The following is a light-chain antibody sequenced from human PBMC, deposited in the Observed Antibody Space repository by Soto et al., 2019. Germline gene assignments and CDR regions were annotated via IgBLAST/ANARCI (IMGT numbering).Light chain of an antibody. CDR2: DVS. J-gene: IGLJ2*01. V-gene: IGLV2-11*01. CDR1: SSDVGGSNY. Sequence: QSALTQPRSVSGSPGQSVTISCAGTSSDVGGSNYVSWYQHHPGKAPKVMIYDVSKRPSGVPDRFSGSKSGNTASLTISRLQAEDEADYYCCSYAGSYNLVFGGGTKLTVL. CDR3: CSYAGSYNLV.